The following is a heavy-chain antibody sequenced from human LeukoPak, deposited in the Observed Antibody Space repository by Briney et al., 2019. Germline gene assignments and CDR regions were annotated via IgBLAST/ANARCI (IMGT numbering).Heavy chain of an antibody. V-gene: IGHV3-30-3*01. CDR2: ISYDGSNK. CDR3: ARDQNQAVAGTYYFDY. D-gene: IGHD6-19*01. Sequence: GGSLRLSCAASGFTFSSYAMHWVRQAPGKGLEWVAVISYDGSNKYYADSVKGRFTISRDNSKNTLYLQMNSLRAEDTAVYYCARDQNQAVAGTYYFDYWGQGTLVTVSS. J-gene: IGHJ4*02. CDR1: GFTFSSYA.